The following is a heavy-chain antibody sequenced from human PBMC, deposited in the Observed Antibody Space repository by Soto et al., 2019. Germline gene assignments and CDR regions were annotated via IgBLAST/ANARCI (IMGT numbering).Heavy chain of an antibody. J-gene: IGHJ6*02. CDR3: ASQYSSGWYSDYYYYYGMDV. D-gene: IGHD6-19*01. V-gene: IGHV4-39*01. Sequence: SDALSLTYNHSGCSISNRSYHVGSNRHPPGKGLEWIGSIYYSGSTYYNPSLKSRVTISVDTSKNQFSLKLSSVTAADTAVYYCASQYSSGWYSDYYYYYGMDVWGQGTTVTVS. CDR2: IYYSGST. CDR1: GCSISNRSYH.